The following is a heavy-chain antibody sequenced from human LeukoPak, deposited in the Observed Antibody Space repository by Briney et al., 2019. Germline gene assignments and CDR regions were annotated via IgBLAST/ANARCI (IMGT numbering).Heavy chain of an antibody. CDR1: GGNFNTFA. CDR2: INPNSGGT. D-gene: IGHD5-12*01. V-gene: IGHV1-2*02. J-gene: IGHJ4*02. CDR3: ARDHIGY. Sequence: ASVKVSCKASGGNFNTFAFSWVRQAPGQGLEWMEWINPNSGGTNYAQKFQGRVTMTRETSISTAYMELSRLRSDDTAVYYCARDHIGYWGQGTLVTVSS.